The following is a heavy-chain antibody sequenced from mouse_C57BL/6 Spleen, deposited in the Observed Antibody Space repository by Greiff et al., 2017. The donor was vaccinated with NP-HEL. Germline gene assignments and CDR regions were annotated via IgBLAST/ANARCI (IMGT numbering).Heavy chain of an antibody. J-gene: IGHJ2*01. CDR2: INPNYGTT. D-gene: IGHD1-1*01. Sequence: EVKLMESGPELVKPGASVKISCKASGYSFTDYNMNWVKQSHGKSLEWIGVINPNYGTTSYNQKFKGKATMTVDKSSSTAYMQLHSLTSEDSEIYYYERGYYGSSYFDYWGQGTTLTVSS. CDR1: GYSFTDYN. CDR3: ERGYYGSSYFDY. V-gene: IGHV1-39*01.